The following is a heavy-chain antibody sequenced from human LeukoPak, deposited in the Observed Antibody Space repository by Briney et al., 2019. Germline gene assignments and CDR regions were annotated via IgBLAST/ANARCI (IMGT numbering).Heavy chain of an antibody. CDR1: GFTFSSYW. D-gene: IGHD2-15*01. V-gene: IGHV3-7*01. J-gene: IGHJ6*02. CDR2: IKQDGSEK. Sequence: GGSLRLSCAASGFTFSSYWMSWVRQAPGKGLEWVANIKQDGSEKYYVDSVKGRFTISRDNAKNSLYLQMNSLRAEDTAVYYCARERCSGGSCYSHYYYGMDVWGQGTTATVSS. CDR3: ARERCSGGSCYSHYYYGMDV.